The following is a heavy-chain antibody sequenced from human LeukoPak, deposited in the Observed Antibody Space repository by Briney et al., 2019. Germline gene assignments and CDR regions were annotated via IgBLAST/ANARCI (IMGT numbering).Heavy chain of an antibody. V-gene: IGHV4-61*02. Sequence: PSETLSLTCTVSGGSISSGSYYWSWIRQPPGKGLEWIGRIYTSGNTNYNPSLKSRVTISVDTSKNQFSLKLSSVTAADTAVYYCARASKLPPSGYHYMDVWGKGTTVTVSS. CDR3: ARASKLPPSGYHYMDV. CDR1: GGSISSGSYY. D-gene: IGHD1-7*01. CDR2: IYTSGNT. J-gene: IGHJ6*03.